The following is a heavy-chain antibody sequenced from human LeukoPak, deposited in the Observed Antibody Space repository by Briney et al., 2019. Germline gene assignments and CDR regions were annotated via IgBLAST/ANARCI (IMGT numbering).Heavy chain of an antibody. CDR3: ATSTLWFGELAAFDI. V-gene: IGHV4-59*08. D-gene: IGHD3-10*01. CDR2: IYYSGST. Sequence: SETLSLTCTVSGGSISSYYWSWTRQPPGKGLEWIGYIYYSGSTNYNPSLKSRVTISVDTSKNQFSLKLSSVTAADTAVYYCATSTLWFGELAAFDIWGQGTMVTVSS. J-gene: IGHJ3*02. CDR1: GGSISSYY.